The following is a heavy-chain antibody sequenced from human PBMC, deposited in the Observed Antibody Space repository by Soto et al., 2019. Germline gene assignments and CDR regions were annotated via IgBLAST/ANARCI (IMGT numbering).Heavy chain of an antibody. CDR3: ARELRGYSGYPDLYYYYGMDV. J-gene: IGHJ6*02. Sequence: SETLSLTCTVSGGSISSYYWSWIRQPPGKGLEWIGYIYYSGSTNYNPSLKSRVTISVDTSKNQFSLKLSSVTAADTAVYYCARELRGYSGYPDLYYYYGMDVWGQGTTVTVSS. CDR1: GGSISSYY. D-gene: IGHD5-12*01. V-gene: IGHV4-59*01. CDR2: IYYSGST.